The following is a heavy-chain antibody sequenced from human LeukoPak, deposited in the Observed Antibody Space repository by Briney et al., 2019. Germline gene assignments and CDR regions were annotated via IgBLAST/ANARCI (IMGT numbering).Heavy chain of an antibody. D-gene: IGHD3-10*01. CDR1: GFTFSSYE. Sequence: GGSLRLSCAASGFTFSSYEMNWVRQAPGKGLEWVSYISSSGSTIYYADSVKGRFTISRDNAKNTLYLQMNSLRAEDTAVYYCATLDPYGEFDYWGQGTLVTVSS. CDR2: ISSSGSTI. V-gene: IGHV3-48*03. CDR3: ATLDPYGEFDY. J-gene: IGHJ4*02.